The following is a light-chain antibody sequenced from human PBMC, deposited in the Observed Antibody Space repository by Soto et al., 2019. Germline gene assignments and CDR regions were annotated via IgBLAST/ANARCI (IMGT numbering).Light chain of an antibody. V-gene: IGKV3-15*01. Sequence: EIVMTQSPATLSVSPGERATLSCRASQSVSSNLAWYQQKPGQAPRLLIYGASTRATGIPARFSGSGSGTDFTLTISSLQSEYFAVYYCQQYNNWPPRYTFGQGTKLEIK. J-gene: IGKJ2*01. CDR3: QQYNNWPPRYT. CDR2: GAS. CDR1: QSVSSN.